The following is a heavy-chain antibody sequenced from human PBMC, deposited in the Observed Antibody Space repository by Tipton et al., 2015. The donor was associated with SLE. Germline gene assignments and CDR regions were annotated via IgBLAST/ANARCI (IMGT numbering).Heavy chain of an antibody. J-gene: IGHJ4*02. V-gene: IGHV3-30*02. CDR3: ARDLRFYGSGSRYYFDH. D-gene: IGHD3-10*01. Sequence: SLRLSCAASGFTFSSSWMHWVRQAPGKGLEWVAFIRYDETKEYYADSVNGRFIISRDTSKNTLYLQMNTLRPEDTGFYYCARDLRFYGSGSRYYFDHWGQGTSVTVSP. CDR2: IRYDETKE. CDR1: GFTFSSSW.